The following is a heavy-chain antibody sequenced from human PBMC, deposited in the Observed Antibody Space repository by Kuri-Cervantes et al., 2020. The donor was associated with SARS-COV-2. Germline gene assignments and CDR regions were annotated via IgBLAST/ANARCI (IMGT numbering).Heavy chain of an antibody. Sequence: ETLSLTCTVSGGSISSYYWSWIRQPPGKGLEWIGYIYYSGSTNYNPSLKSRVTISVDTSKNQFSLKLSSVTAADTAVYYCARSVLLWFGEEQDAFDIWGQGTMVTVSS. CDR3: ARSVLLWFGEEQDAFDI. D-gene: IGHD3-10*01. J-gene: IGHJ3*02. CDR2: IYYSGST. V-gene: IGHV4-59*12. CDR1: GGSISSYY.